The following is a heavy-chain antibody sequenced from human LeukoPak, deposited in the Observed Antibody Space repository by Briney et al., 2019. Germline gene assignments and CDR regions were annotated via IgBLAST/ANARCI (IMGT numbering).Heavy chain of an antibody. CDR2: ISSSSSYI. D-gene: IGHD1-26*01. CDR3: ARRSAAGATTGYYYDS. J-gene: IGHJ4*02. Sequence: GGSLRLSCAASGFTFSSYSMNWVRQAPGKGLEWVSSISSSSSYIYYADSVKGRFTISRDNAKNSVYLQMSSLRVDDTAFYYCARRSAAGATTGYYYDSWGQGTLVTVSS. CDR1: GFTFSSYS. V-gene: IGHV3-21*04.